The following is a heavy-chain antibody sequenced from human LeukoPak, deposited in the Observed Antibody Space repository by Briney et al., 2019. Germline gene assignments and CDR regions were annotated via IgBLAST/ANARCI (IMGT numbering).Heavy chain of an antibody. CDR3: ARAGMITFGGVIVIFPFDY. V-gene: IGHV1-46*01. CDR2: INPSGGST. J-gene: IGHJ4*02. CDR1: GYTFTSYY. D-gene: IGHD3-16*02. Sequence: ASVKVSCKASGYTFTSYYMHWVRQAPGQGLEWMGIINPSGGSTSYAQKFQGTVTMTRDTSTSTVYMELSSLRSEDTAVYYCARAGMITFGGVIVIFPFDYWGQGTLVTVSS.